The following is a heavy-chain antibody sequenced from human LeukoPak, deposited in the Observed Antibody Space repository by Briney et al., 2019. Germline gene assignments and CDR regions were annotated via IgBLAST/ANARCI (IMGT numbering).Heavy chain of an antibody. CDR2: IYPGNSDT. Sequence: KIGDSLKISCKTSGYSFTSFWIGWVRQMPGKGLEWMGIIYPGNSDTRYSPSFQGQVTISADKSVTTAYLQWSSLKASDTAMYYCARGGALAAHEYNFDYWGQGTLVTVSS. CDR1: GYSFTSFW. V-gene: IGHV5-51*01. CDR3: ARGGALAAHEYNFDY. J-gene: IGHJ4*02. D-gene: IGHD6-19*01.